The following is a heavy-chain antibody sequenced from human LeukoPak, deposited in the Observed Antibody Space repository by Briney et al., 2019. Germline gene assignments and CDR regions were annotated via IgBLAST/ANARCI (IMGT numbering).Heavy chain of an antibody. CDR2: IYQDGST. J-gene: IGHJ4*02. V-gene: IGHV4-59*04. CDR1: GGSISSYY. CDR3: ARSEIDDYSRY. Sequence: PSETLSLTCTVSGGSISSYYWSWIRQPPGKGLEWLGSIYQDGSTYDNLSLKSRVTLSVDTSKNQFSLKMKTVTVADTAVYYCARSEIDDYSRYWGQGTRVIVSS. D-gene: IGHD3-16*01.